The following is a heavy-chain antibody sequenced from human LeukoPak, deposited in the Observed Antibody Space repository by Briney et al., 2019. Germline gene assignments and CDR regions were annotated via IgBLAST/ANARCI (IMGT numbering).Heavy chain of an antibody. CDR1: GGSISSYY. J-gene: IGHJ4*02. V-gene: IGHV4-59*01. Sequence: SETLSLTCTVSGGSISSYYWSWIRQPPGKGLEWIGYISYSGTTNYNPSLKSRVTISVAPSKNQFSLKLRSVSAPDTAVYYCARDRGNYFDYWGQGTLVTVSS. CDR3: ARDRGNYFDY. D-gene: IGHD6-13*01. CDR2: ISYSGTT.